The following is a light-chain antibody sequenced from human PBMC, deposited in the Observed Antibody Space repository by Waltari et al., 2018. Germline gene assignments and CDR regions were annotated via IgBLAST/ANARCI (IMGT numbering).Light chain of an antibody. CDR3: QQSFSTPKT. CDR2: TAS. J-gene: IGKJ1*01. Sequence: DIRVTQSPPSLSAPVGDRVTITCRASQSISTYLNWYQQKPGKAPKLLIFTASSLQSGVPSRFSGSGSGTDFTLTISSLQPEDSATYYCQQSFSTPKTFGQGTKVEIK. CDR1: QSISTY. V-gene: IGKV1-39*01.